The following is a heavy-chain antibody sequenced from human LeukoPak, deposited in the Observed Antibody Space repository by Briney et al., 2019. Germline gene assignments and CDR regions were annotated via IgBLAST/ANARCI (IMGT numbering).Heavy chain of an antibody. Sequence: WASVKVSCKASGGTFSSYAISWVRQAPGQGLEWMGGIIPILGTANYAQKFQGRVTITTDESTSTAYMELSSLRSEDTAVYYCAVATVTNQFFDYWGQGTLVTVSS. CDR1: GGTFSSYA. V-gene: IGHV1-69*05. CDR2: IIPILGTA. D-gene: IGHD4-11*01. J-gene: IGHJ4*02. CDR3: AVATVTNQFFDY.